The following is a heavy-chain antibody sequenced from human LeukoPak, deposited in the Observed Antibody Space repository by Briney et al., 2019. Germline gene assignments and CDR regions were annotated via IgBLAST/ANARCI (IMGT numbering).Heavy chain of an antibody. CDR2: ISGSGGGT. CDR3: AKDWAVGGTNYFDY. J-gene: IGHJ4*02. Sequence: GGSLRLSCAASGFPFISYAMNGVRQAPGKGLEWVSGISGSGGGTYYADSVKGRFTISRDNSKNTLYLQMNSLRAEDTAIYYCAKDWAVGGTNYFDYWGQGTLVTVSS. V-gene: IGHV3-23*01. CDR1: GFPFISYA. D-gene: IGHD6-19*01.